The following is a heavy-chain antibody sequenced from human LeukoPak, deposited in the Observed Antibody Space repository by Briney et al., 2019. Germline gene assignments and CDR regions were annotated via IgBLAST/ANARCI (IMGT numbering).Heavy chain of an antibody. V-gene: IGHV3-23*01. J-gene: IGHJ4*02. D-gene: IGHD2-15*01. CDR2: ISYSGVST. CDR3: AKGSRPVVAATFFHY. Sequence: GGSLRLSCAASGFTFSSYGMTWVRQAPGKGLEWVSAISYSGVSTYYADSVKGRFTISRDNSKNTLYLQMNSLRAEDTAVYYCAKGSRPVVAATFFHYWGQGTLVTVSS. CDR1: GFTFSSYG.